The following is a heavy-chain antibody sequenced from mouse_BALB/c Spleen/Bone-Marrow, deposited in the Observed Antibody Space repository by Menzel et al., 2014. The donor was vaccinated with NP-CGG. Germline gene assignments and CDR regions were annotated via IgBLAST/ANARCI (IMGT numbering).Heavy chain of an antibody. CDR2: ISPGTVNI. J-gene: IGHJ4*01. Sequence: VQLQQSGPELVKPGASVRISCKASGYTFTSFYLHWVRQRPGQGLEWIGWISPGTVNIKYNENFKGKATLTADKSSSTAYMHFRSLTSEDSAGYFCLRWGTTVVDAMDYWGQGTSVTVSS. V-gene: IGHV1S56*01. CDR1: GYTFTSFY. CDR3: LRWGTTVVDAMDY. D-gene: IGHD1-1*01.